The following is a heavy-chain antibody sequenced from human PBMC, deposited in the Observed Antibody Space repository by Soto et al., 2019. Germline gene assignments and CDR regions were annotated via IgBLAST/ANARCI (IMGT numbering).Heavy chain of an antibody. V-gene: IGHV1-3*05. CDR2: INPGNGNT. CDR3: ARATGSCFHCFGP. J-gene: IGHJ5*02. D-gene: IGHD1-1*01. CDR1: GYAFTTYA. Sequence: QVQLVQSGAEEKKPGASVKVSCKASGYAFTTYAIHWVRQASGQRLEWMGWINPGNGNTKYSEMFQGRVTMTRDTSARTAYMELSSVIPEATAVSCCARATGSCFHCFGPWGQGALVTVSS.